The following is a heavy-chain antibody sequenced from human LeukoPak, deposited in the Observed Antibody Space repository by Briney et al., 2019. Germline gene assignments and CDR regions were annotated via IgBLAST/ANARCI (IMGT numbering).Heavy chain of an antibody. CDR1: GGSFSGYY. D-gene: IGHD4-17*01. CDR2: INHSGST. V-gene: IGHV4-34*01. CDR3: ARRADYGDYYYGMDV. Sequence: SETLSLTCAVYGGSFSGYYWSWIRQPPGKGLEWIGEINHSGSTNYSPSLKSRVTISVDTSKNQFSLKLSSVTAVDTAVYYCARRADYGDYYYGMDVWGQGTTVTVSS. J-gene: IGHJ6*02.